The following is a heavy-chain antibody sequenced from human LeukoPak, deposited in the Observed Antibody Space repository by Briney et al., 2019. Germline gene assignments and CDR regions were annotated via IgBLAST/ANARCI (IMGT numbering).Heavy chain of an antibody. J-gene: IGHJ4*02. CDR3: ARDSTLLLSDIVVVPAAPPPGGYFDY. Sequence: ASVKVSCKASGYTFTSYYMHWVRQAPGQGLEWMGIINPSGGSTSYAQKFQGRVTMTRDTSTSTVYMELSSLRSEDTAVYYCARDSTLLLSDIVVVPAAPPPGGYFDYWGQGTLVTVSS. V-gene: IGHV1-46*01. D-gene: IGHD2-2*01. CDR2: INPSGGST. CDR1: GYTFTSYY.